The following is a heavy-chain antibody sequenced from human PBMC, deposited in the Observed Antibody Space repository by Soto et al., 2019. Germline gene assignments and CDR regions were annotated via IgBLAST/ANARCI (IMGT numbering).Heavy chain of an antibody. CDR3: ARLSYYDILDGMDY. CDR2: ISSSSSTI. CDR1: GFTFSSYS. D-gene: IGHD3-9*01. J-gene: IGHJ4*02. Sequence: GGSLRLSCAASGFTFSSYSMNWVRQAPGKGLEWVSYISSSSSTIYYADSVKGRFTISRDNAKNSLYLQMNSLRAEDTAVYYCARLSYYDILDGMDYWGQGTLVTVSS. V-gene: IGHV3-48*01.